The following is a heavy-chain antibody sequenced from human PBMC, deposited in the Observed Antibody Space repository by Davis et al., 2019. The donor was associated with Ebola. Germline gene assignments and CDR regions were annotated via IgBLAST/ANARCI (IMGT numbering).Heavy chain of an antibody. D-gene: IGHD3-9*01. CDR1: GFTFSSYS. Sequence: GESLKISCAASGFTFSSYSMNWVRQAPGKGLEWVSSISSSSSYIYYADSVKGRFTISRDHAKNSLYLQMNSLRAEDTAVYYCASFESTSAGDYFDYWGQGTLVTVSS. V-gene: IGHV3-21*01. CDR3: ASFESTSAGDYFDY. CDR2: ISSSSSYI. J-gene: IGHJ4*02.